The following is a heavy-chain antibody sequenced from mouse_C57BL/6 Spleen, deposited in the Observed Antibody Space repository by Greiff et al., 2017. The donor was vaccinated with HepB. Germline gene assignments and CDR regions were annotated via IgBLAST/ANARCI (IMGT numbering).Heavy chain of an antibody. D-gene: IGHD4-1*01. CDR1: GFSFNTYA. CDR3: VRLGTWFAY. Sequence: EVQRVESGGGLVQPKGSLKLSCAASGFSFNTYAMNWVRQAPGKGLEWVARIRSKSNNYATYYADSVKDRFTISRDDSESMLYLQMNNLKTEDTAMDYCVRLGTWFAYWGQGTLVTVSA. CDR2: IRSKSNNYAT. J-gene: IGHJ3*01. V-gene: IGHV10-1*01.